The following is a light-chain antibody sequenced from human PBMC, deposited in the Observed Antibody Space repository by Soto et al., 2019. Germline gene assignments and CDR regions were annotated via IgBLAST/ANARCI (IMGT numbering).Light chain of an antibody. CDR1: QSVSSSS. Sequence: EFVLTHSPGTLSLSPGETATLSCRASQSVSSSSLAWYQQKRGQAPRLLILDASSSATGIPDRFSGSGSGTDFTLTISRLEPEDFAVYYCQQYGGSPRTFGQGTKVNIK. CDR2: DAS. V-gene: IGKV3-20*01. J-gene: IGKJ1*01. CDR3: QQYGGSPRT.